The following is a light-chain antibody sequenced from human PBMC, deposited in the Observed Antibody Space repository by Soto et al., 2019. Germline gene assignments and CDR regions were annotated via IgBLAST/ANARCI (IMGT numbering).Light chain of an antibody. V-gene: IGKV3-20*01. Sequence: EIVLTQSPGTLSLSPGERATLSCRASQSLSSNYLAWYQQKPGQAPRLLIYGASSRATGIPDRFSGSGSGTHFTLTISRLEPEDFAVYYCQQYGRSPFTFGPGTKVDIK. CDR1: QSLSSNY. J-gene: IGKJ3*01. CDR2: GAS. CDR3: QQYGRSPFT.